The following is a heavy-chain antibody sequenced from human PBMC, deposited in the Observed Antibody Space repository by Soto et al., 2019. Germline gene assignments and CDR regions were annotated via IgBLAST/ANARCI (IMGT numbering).Heavy chain of an antibody. CDR2: IIPVFGII. Sequence: QVHLLLQSGAEVKKPGSSVKVACKASGGNPSNSAISWVRQAPGQGLEWMGGIIPVFGIISHAQNFQGRVTITADESTSTAYMELSSLRSEHTAVYFCAGGRIVVAGSSAYYSMDVWGQGTTVTVSS. CDR1: GGNPSNSA. V-gene: IGHV1-69*01. D-gene: IGHD6-19*01. J-gene: IGHJ6*02. CDR3: AGGRIVVAGSSAYYSMDV.